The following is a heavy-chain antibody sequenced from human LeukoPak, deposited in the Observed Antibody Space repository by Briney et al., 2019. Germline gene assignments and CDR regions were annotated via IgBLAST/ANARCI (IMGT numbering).Heavy chain of an antibody. Sequence: SETLSLTCTVSGGSISSYYWSWIRQPPGKGLEWIGYIYYSGSTNYNPSLKSRVTISVDTSKNQFSLKLSSVTAADTAAYYCARAPIVGATTFDVWGQGTLVTVSS. J-gene: IGHJ4*02. V-gene: IGHV4-59*01. D-gene: IGHD1-26*01. CDR1: GGSISSYY. CDR2: IYYSGST. CDR3: ARAPIVGATTFDV.